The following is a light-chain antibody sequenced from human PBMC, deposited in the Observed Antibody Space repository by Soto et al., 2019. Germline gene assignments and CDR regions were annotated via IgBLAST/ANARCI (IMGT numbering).Light chain of an antibody. CDR2: GNN. CDR1: RSNIGSNT. V-gene: IGLV1-44*01. Sequence: QSALTQPPSASGTPGQTVTISCSGGRSNIGSNTVNWYQQLPGTAPKLLIYGNNQRPSGVPDRFSGLRSGTSASLAISGLRSEDEADYYCAIWDDSLNGFYVFGVGTKVTV. J-gene: IGLJ1*01. CDR3: AIWDDSLNGFYV.